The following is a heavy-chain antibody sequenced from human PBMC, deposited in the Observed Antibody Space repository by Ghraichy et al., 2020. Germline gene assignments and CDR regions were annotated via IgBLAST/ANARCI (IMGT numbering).Heavy chain of an antibody. V-gene: IGHV1-69*04. D-gene: IGHD1-7*01. J-gene: IGHJ6*02. CDR3: ASTITGTTDGMDV. CDR1: GGTFSSYA. Sequence: SVKVSCKASGGTFSSYAISWVRQAPGQGLEWMGRIIPILGIANYAQKFQGRVTITADKSTSPAYMELSSLRSEDTAVYYCASTITGTTDGMDVWGQGTTVTVSS. CDR2: IIPILGIA.